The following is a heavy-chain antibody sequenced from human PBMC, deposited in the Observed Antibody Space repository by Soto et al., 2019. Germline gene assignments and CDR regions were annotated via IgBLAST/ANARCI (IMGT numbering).Heavy chain of an antibody. V-gene: IGHV3-74*01. CDR3: ARGDKGGFVP. CDR1: GFTLNHYW. J-gene: IGHJ3*01. D-gene: IGHD2-15*01. Sequence: EVQLVESAGGLVQRGGSLRLSCAASGFTLNHYWMHWVRQAPGQGLVWVSHIHSDGSSTTYADSVKGRFTISRDNAKNTLYLQMNSLRAEDTAVYYCARGDKGGFVPWGQGTTVTVSS. CDR2: IHSDGSST.